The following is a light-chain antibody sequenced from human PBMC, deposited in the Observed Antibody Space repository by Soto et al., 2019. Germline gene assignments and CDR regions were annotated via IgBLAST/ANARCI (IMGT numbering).Light chain of an antibody. CDR2: ATS. V-gene: IGKV1-6*01. CDR3: LQDYSYPRT. Sequence: AIQMTQSPSSLSASVGDRVTITCRASQGIRTDLGWYQQRPGKAPKLLIYATSNLQTGVPSRFSGSGSGTDFTLTISSLQHEDFATYYCLQDYSYPRTFGQGTKVEIK. CDR1: QGIRTD. J-gene: IGKJ1*01.